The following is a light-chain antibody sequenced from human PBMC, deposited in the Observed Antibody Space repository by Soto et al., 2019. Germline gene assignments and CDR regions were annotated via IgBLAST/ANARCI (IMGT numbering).Light chain of an antibody. CDR1: QSIISTY. J-gene: IGKJ5*01. Sequence: VLTQSPGTLSLSPGDMATLSFSSSQSIISTYLAWFQQKPGQAPRLLIYGASTRATGIPARFSGSGSGTEFTLTISSPQSEDFAVYYCQQYNNWPLITFGQGTRLEIK. CDR3: QQYNNWPLIT. V-gene: IGKV3-15*01. CDR2: GAS.